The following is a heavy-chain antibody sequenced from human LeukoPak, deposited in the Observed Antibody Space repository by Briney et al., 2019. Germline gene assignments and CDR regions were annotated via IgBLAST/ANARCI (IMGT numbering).Heavy chain of an antibody. CDR3: ARINDYGFDY. Sequence: SETLSLTCTVSGGSISSSSYFWGWIRQPTGKGLEWIGSIYYGGSTYYNPSLKSRVTISVDTSKNQFSLKLSSVTAADTAVYSCARINDYGFDYWGQGTLVTVSS. J-gene: IGHJ4*02. V-gene: IGHV4-39*01. CDR2: IYYGGST. CDR1: GGSISSSSYF. D-gene: IGHD4-17*01.